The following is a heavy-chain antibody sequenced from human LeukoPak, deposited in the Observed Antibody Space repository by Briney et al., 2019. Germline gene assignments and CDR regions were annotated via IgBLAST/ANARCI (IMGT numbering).Heavy chain of an antibody. V-gene: IGHV3-74*01. J-gene: IGHJ4*02. CDR2: INTDGSIT. D-gene: IGHD3-10*01. CDR3: ARDRGPRTGFMVRVAYDY. CDR1: GFTFSDYW. Sequence: GGSLRLSCAASGFTFSDYWIHWVRQAPGKRLVWVSRINTDGSITNYADSVKGRFSISRDNAKNTLYLQMSSLRAEDTAVYYCARDRGPRTGFMVRVAYDYWGQGTLVTVSS.